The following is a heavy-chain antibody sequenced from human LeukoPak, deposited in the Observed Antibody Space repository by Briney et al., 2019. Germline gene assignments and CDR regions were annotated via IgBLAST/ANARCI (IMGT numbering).Heavy chain of an antibody. J-gene: IGHJ5*02. V-gene: IGHV3-15*01. Sequence: GGSLRLSCAVSGFTFSNAWMTWVRQAPGKGLEWIGRIKTKIDGGTTDYAAPVKGRFTISRDDSKNRLYLQMNGLTTEDTAVYYCTTDLAVQTSWDQGTLVTVSS. D-gene: IGHD1-1*01. CDR2: IKTKIDGGTT. CDR3: TTDLAVQTS. CDR1: GFTFSNAW.